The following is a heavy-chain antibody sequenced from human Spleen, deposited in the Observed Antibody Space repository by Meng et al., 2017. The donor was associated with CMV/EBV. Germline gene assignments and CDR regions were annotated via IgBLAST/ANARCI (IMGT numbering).Heavy chain of an antibody. CDR2: FDLEDGET. D-gene: IGHD6-19*01. V-gene: IGHV1-24*01. Sequence: ASVKVSCKVSGYALSELFMHWVRQAPGKGLEWMGGFDLEDGETIYAQKFQGRVTMTEDTSTDKAYMELSSLRSEDTAVYYCARDSAGYSSGWSFTYYYGMDVWGQGTTVTVSS. J-gene: IGHJ6*02. CDR3: ARDSAGYSSGWSFTYYYGMDV. CDR1: GYALSELF.